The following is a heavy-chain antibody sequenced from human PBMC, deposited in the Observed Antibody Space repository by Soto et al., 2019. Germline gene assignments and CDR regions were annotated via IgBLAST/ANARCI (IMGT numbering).Heavy chain of an antibody. CDR1: GGTFSSYA. CDR3: ARDEGYCSGGSCLYYYYGMDV. Sequence: QVQLVQSGAEVKKPGSSVKVSCKASGGTFSSYAISWVRQAPGQGLEWMGGIIPIFGTANYAQKFQGRVTITEAKSTRTAYMELGSLRSEDPAVYYCARDEGYCSGGSCLYYYYGMDVWGQGNTVTVSS. J-gene: IGHJ6*02. V-gene: IGHV1-69*06. CDR2: IIPIFGTA. D-gene: IGHD2-15*01.